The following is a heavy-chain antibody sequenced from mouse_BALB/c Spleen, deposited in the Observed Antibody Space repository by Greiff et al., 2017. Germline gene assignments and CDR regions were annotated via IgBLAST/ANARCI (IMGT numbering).Heavy chain of an antibody. Sequence: VQLQQSGAELVRPGTSVKVSCKASGYAFTNYLIEWVKQRPGQGLEWIGVINPGSGGTNYNEKFKGKATLTADKSSSTAYMQLSSLTSDDSAVYFCARSETSWFAYWGQGTLVTVSA. CDR3: ARSETSWFAY. CDR1: GYAFTNYL. J-gene: IGHJ3*01. CDR2: INPGSGGT. V-gene: IGHV1-54*03.